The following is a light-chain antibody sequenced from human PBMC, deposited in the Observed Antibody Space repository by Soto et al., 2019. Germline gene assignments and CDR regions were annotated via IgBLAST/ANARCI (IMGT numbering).Light chain of an antibody. CDR2: GAS. V-gene: IGKV3-15*01. CDR1: QSVSNN. J-gene: IGKJ1*01. Sequence: EIVMTQSPATLSVSPGERATLSCRASQSVSNNLAWYQQKAGQAPRLLIYGASTRATGIPARFSGSGSGTEFTLTVSSLQSEYFAVYYCQQYNTWPRTFGQGTKVEIK. CDR3: QQYNTWPRT.